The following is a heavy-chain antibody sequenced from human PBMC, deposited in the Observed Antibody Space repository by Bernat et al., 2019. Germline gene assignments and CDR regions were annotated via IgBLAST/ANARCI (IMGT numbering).Heavy chain of an antibody. D-gene: IGHD4-17*01. CDR1: GFTFSGSA. CDR2: IRSKANTCAT. J-gene: IGHJ3*02. V-gene: IGHV3-73*02. Sequence: EVQLVESGGGLVQPGGSLKLSCAASGFTFSGSAMHWVRQASGKGLEWVGRIRSKANTCATAYAASVKGRFTISRDDSKNTAYLQMNSLKTEDTAVYYCTRLNGDYWSDAFDIWGRGTMVPVSS. CDR3: TRLNGDYWSDAFDI.